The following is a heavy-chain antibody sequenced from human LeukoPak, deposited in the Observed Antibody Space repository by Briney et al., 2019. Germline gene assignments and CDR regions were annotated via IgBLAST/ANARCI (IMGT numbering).Heavy chain of an antibody. V-gene: IGHV3-7*03. J-gene: IGHJ4*02. CDR3: ARSGGPFLVVPSAGDDYFDY. Sequence: PGGSLTLTCAVSGFTFSSYYLSWLRQAPGKGLEWVANIKQGGSENYYAYPVKRRITISRDKAKNSLYLQMNSLRAEDMAVYYCARSGGPFLVVPSAGDDYFDYWGEGELVTVSS. CDR2: IKQGGSEN. CDR1: GFTFSSYY. D-gene: IGHD2-2*01.